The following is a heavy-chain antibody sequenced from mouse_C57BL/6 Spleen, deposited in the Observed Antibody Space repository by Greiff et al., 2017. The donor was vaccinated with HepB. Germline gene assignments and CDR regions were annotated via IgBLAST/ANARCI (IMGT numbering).Heavy chain of an antibody. D-gene: IGHD2-5*01. V-gene: IGHV1-52*01. CDR1: GYTFTSYW. CDR2: IDPSDSET. Sequence: QVQLQQPGAELVRPGSSVKLSCKASGYTFTSYWMHWVKQRPIQGLEWIGNIDPSDSETHYNQKFKDKATLTVDKSSSTAYRQLSSLTSEDSAVYYCASAYYSNYGFAYWGQGTLVTVSA. J-gene: IGHJ3*01. CDR3: ASAYYSNYGFAY.